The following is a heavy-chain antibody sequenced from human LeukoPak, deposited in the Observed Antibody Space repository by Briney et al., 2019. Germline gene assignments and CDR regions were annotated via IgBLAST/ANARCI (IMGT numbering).Heavy chain of an antibody. V-gene: IGHV3-21*01. CDR2: ISSSSSYI. CDR3: AREGSYDAFDI. Sequence: GGSLRLSCAASGFTFSSYSMNWVRQAPGKGLEWVSSISSSSSYIYYADSVKGRFTISRDNAKNSLYLQMNSLRSKDTAVYYCAREGSYDAFDIWGQGTTVTVSS. CDR1: GFTFSSYS. J-gene: IGHJ3*02. D-gene: IGHD3-10*01.